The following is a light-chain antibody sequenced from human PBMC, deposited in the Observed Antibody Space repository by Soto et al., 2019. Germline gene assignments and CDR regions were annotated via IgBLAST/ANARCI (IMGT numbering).Light chain of an antibody. CDR2: GAS. V-gene: IGKV3-20*01. CDR1: QSVSNNY. J-gene: IGKJ1*01. Sequence: EIVLTQSPGTLSLSPGEGATLSCMASQSVSNNYLAWYQQKPGQAPRLLIYGASNRATGIPDRFSGSGSGTDFTLTISRLEPEDFAVYYCKQYGSSGTCGQGTKGDIK. CDR3: KQYGSSGT.